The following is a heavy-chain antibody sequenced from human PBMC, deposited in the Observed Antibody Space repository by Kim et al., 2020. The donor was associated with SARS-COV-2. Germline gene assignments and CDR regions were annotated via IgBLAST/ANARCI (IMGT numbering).Heavy chain of an antibody. CDR1: GYSFTTYA. D-gene: IGHD3-22*01. J-gene: IGHJ4*02. V-gene: IGHV1-3*01. Sequence: ASVKVSCKASGYSFTTYAMHWVRQAPGQGLEWMGWINAGNGNTKYSQKFQGRVTITMDPSASTAYMELSSLRSEDTAVYYCARGYYVSSGYWGLDYWGQGTLVTVSS. CDR3: ARGYYVSSGYWGLDY. CDR2: INAGNGNT.